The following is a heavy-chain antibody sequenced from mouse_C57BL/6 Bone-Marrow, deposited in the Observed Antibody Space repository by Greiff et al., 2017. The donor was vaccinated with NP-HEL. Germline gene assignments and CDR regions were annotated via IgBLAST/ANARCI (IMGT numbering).Heavy chain of an antibody. CDR1: GYTFTDYY. CDR3: ARWLGEGYAMDY. V-gene: IGHV1-19*01. CDR2: INPYNGGT. J-gene: IGHJ4*01. Sequence: VQLQQSGPVLVKPGASVKMSCKASGYTFTDYYMNWVKQSHGKSLEWIGVINPYNGGTSYNQKFKGKATLTVDKSSSTAYMELNSLTSEDSAVYYCARWLGEGYAMDYWGQGTSVTVSS. D-gene: IGHD3-3*01.